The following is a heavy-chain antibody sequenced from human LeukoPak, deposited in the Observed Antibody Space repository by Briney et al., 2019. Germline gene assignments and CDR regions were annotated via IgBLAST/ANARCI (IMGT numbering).Heavy chain of an antibody. CDR2: ISSSGSTI. Sequence: GGSLRLSCAASGFTFSDYYMSWIRQAPGKGLEWVSYISSSGSTIYYADSVKGRFTISRDNAKNSLYLQMNSLRAEDTAVYYCASTPYSSGWHTLHYDYYMDVWGKGTTVTISS. D-gene: IGHD6-19*01. J-gene: IGHJ6*03. CDR3: ASTPYSSGWHTLHYDYYMDV. CDR1: GFTFSDYY. V-gene: IGHV3-11*01.